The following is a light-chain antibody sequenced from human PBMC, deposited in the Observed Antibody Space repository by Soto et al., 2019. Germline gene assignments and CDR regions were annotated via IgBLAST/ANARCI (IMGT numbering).Light chain of an antibody. CDR3: QQYNGYWT. CDR2: EAS. V-gene: IGKV1-5*03. Sequence: DIQMTQSPSTRSASVGDRVTITCRASQSISDSLAWYQQKPGKAPKLLIYEASNLKSGVPSRFSGSGSWTEYTLTISSLQPDDFASYYCQQYNGYWTFGQGTKVEIK. J-gene: IGKJ1*01. CDR1: QSISDS.